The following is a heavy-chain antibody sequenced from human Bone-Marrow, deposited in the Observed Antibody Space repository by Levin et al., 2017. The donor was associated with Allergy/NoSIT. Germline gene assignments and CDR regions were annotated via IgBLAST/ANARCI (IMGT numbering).Heavy chain of an antibody. D-gene: IGHD3-22*01. CDR2: IYYSGST. CDR1: GGSVSSGSYY. Sequence: SQTLSLTCTVSGGSVSSGSYYWSWIRQPPGKGLEWIGYIYYSGSTNYNPSLKSRVTISVDTSKNQFSLKLSSVTAADTAVYYCARVSQTWSYPMIVGGIDYWGQGTLVTVSS. V-gene: IGHV4-61*01. CDR3: ARVSQTWSYPMIVGGIDY. J-gene: IGHJ4*02.